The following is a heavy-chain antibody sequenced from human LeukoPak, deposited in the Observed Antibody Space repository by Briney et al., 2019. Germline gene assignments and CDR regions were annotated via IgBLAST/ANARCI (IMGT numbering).Heavy chain of an antibody. CDR3: AREGVPNDAFDI. D-gene: IGHD1-1*01. Sequence: ASVKVSCKASGYTFTGYYMHWVRQAPGQGLEWMGRINPNSGGTNYAQKFQGRVTMTRDTSISTAYMELSRLRSEDTAVYYCAREGVPNDAFDIWGQGTMVTVSS. CDR2: INPNSGGT. J-gene: IGHJ3*02. V-gene: IGHV1-2*06. CDR1: GYTFTGYY.